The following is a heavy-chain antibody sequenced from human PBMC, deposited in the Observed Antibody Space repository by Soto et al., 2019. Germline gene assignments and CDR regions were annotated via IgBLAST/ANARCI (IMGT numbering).Heavy chain of an antibody. CDR2: IYYSRST. J-gene: IGHJ3*02. D-gene: IGHD4-4*01. CDR1: GGSISSGDYW. Sequence: QVQLQESGPGLVKPSQTLSLTCTVSGGSISSGDYWWGVIRQPPEKGLEWSGYIYYSRSTYYNPCLNSRVTISLDTSNNRFTLKITAVTAADTGVYYCARLQLFAFDIWGQGTMVTVSS. V-gene: IGHV4-30-4*01. CDR3: ARLQLFAFDI.